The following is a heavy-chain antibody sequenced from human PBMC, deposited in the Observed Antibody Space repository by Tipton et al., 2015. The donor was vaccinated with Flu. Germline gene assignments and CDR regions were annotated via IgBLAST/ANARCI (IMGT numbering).Heavy chain of an antibody. CDR2: ISGSGGST. V-gene: IGHV3-23*01. CDR1: GFTFSSYA. D-gene: IGHD3-22*01. CDR3: AKGHDSSGYYSNFDY. Sequence: GSLRLSCAASGFTFSSYAMSWVRQAPGKGLEWVSAISGSGGSTYYADSVKGRFTISRDNSKNTLYLQMNSLRAEDTAVYYCAKGHDSSGYYSNFDYWGQGTLVTVSS. J-gene: IGHJ4*02.